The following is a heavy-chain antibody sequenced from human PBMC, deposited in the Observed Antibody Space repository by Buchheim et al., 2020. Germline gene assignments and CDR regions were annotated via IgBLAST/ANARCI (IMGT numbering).Heavy chain of an antibody. Sequence: EVRLVQSGAEVKKPGESLTISCKGSGYTFTSYRTAWVPQMPGKGLELMGIIYPGDSDTIYSPSFQGQVTLSADKSLSPAHPQWSSLKASDAAMYYCAGQGFSYGSSSEVWFAPWGQGT. D-gene: IGHD3-10*01. CDR2: IYPGDSDT. V-gene: IGHV5-51*01. CDR3: AGQGFSYGSSSEVWFAP. J-gene: IGHJ5*02. CDR1: GYTFTSYR.